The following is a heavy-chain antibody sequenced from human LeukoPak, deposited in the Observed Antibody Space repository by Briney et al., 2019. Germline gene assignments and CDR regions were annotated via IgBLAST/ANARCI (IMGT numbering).Heavy chain of an antibody. CDR1: GFTFRSYW. V-gene: IGHV3-74*01. Sequence: PGGSLRLSCAASGFTFRSYWMHWVRQAPGKGLVWVSGINSDESSTSYADSVKGRFTISRDNAKNTLSMQMTSLRAEDTAVYYCARARSGDFDYWGQGILVTVS. D-gene: IGHD3-16*01. J-gene: IGHJ4*02. CDR2: INSDESST. CDR3: ARARSGDFDY.